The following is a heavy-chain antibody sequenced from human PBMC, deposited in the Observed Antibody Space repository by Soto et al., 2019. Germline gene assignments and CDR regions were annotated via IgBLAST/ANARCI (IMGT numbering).Heavy chain of an antibody. V-gene: IGHV5-10-1*01. CDR3: ASKYYYDSSGSLYYYYGMDV. J-gene: IGHJ6*02. CDR1: GYSFTSYW. D-gene: IGHD3-22*01. CDR2: IDPSDSYT. Sequence: GESLKISCKGSGYSFTSYWISWVRQMPGKGLEWMGRIDPSDSYTNYSPSFQGHVTISADKSISTAYLQWSSLKASDTAMYYCASKYYYDSSGSLYYYYGMDVCGQGTTVTVSS.